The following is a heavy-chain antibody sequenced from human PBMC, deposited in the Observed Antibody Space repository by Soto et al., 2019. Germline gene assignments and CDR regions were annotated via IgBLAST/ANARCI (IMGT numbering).Heavy chain of an antibody. V-gene: IGHV4-39*01. CDR2: IYYTGSP. J-gene: IGHJ4*02. CDR1: GGSISSSNYY. CDR3: ARLLHDSSGYYYFDY. Sequence: QLQLKESGPGLVKPSETLSLTCTVSGGSISSSNYYWCWIRQPPGKGLEWIASIYYTGSPYNNPSIRSRVTMSVDTSQNQFSLKLTSVTAADTAVYYCARLLHDSSGYYYFDYWGQGTLVTVST. D-gene: IGHD3-22*01.